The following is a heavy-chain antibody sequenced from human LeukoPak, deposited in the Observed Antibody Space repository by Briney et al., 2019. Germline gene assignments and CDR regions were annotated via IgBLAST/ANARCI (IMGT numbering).Heavy chain of an antibody. V-gene: IGHV3-74*01. CDR1: GFTFSTYW. J-gene: IGHJ6*03. CDR3: ARVRGSKLWFGESYYMDV. CDR2: INTDGSIT. Sequence: PGGSLRLSCAASGFTFSTYWMHWVRQPPGKGLVWVSRINTDGSITSYADSVKGRFTISRDNAKNTLYLQMNSLRAEDTAVYYCARVRGSKLWFGESYYMDVWGKGTTVTVSS. D-gene: IGHD3-10*01.